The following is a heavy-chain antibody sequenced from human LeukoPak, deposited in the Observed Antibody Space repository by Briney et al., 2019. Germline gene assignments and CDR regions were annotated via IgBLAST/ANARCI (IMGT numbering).Heavy chain of an antibody. V-gene: IGHV3-48*04. Sequence: PGGSLRLSCAASGFTFSSYWMHWVRQAPGKGLEWVSYISSSGSTIYYAGSVKGRFTISRDNAKNSLYLQMNSLRAEDTAVYYCAREPPPVTIFGVVNYYGMDVWGQGTTVTVSS. D-gene: IGHD3-3*01. CDR2: ISSSGSTI. CDR1: GFTFSSYW. J-gene: IGHJ6*02. CDR3: AREPPPVTIFGVVNYYGMDV.